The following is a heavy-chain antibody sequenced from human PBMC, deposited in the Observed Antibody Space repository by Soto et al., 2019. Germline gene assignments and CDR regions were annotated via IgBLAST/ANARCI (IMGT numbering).Heavy chain of an antibody. Sequence: ASVKVSCKASGGTFSSYAISWVRQAPGQGLEWMGGIIPIFGTTNYAQKFQGRVTITADESTSTAYMELSSLRSEDTAVYYCARAMTTVTTAYYYYGMDVWGQGTTVTV. J-gene: IGHJ6*02. V-gene: IGHV1-69*13. CDR3: ARAMTTVTTAYYYYGMDV. D-gene: IGHD4-17*01. CDR2: IIPIFGTT. CDR1: GGTFSSYA.